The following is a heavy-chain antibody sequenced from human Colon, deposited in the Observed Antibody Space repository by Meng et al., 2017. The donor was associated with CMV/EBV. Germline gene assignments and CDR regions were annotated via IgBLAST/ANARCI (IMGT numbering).Heavy chain of an antibody. J-gene: IGHJ4*02. D-gene: IGHD3-3*01. CDR2: IDTTNH. Sequence: QVQLVESGGVVVPPGGSLRLSCGASGFSFSESGIHWLRQAPGKGLEWVSFIDTTNHYYADSVKGRFTISRDDSKRMVYLQMNNLKTEDTAMYFCSNGLLGVQGHWGQGTLVTVSS. V-gene: IGHV3-30*02. CDR1: GFSFSESG. CDR3: SNGLLGVQGH.